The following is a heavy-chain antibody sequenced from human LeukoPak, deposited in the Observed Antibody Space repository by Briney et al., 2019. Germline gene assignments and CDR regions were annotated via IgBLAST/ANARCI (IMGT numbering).Heavy chain of an antibody. CDR1: GFTFTSYW. CDR3: ARQTAMGRSGDY. CDR2: IDPSDSET. D-gene: IGHD5-18*01. V-gene: IGHV5-51*01. Sequence: LGESLKITCQASGFTFTSYWIGWVRQMPGKGLEGMGIIDPSDSETRYTPSFQGQVTISADKSLSTAYLQWNSLKASDTAMYYCARQTAMGRSGDYWGQGTLVTVSS. J-gene: IGHJ4*02.